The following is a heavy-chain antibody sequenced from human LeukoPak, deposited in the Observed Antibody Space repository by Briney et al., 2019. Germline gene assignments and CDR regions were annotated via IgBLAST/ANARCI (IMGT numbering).Heavy chain of an antibody. V-gene: IGHV1-24*01. D-gene: IGHD6-13*01. CDR3: ATSTPIAAAGTRKSKDFDY. CDR1: GYTLTELS. CDR2: FDPEDGET. J-gene: IGHJ4*02. Sequence: ASVKVSCKVSGYTLTELSMHWVRQAPGKGLEWMGGFDPEDGETIYAQKFQGRVTMTEDTSTDTAYMELSSLRSEDTAVYYCATSTPIAAAGTRKSKDFDYWGQGTLVTVSS.